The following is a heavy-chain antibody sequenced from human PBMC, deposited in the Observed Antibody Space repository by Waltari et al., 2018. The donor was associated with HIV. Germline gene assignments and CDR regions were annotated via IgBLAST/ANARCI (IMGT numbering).Heavy chain of an antibody. D-gene: IGHD2-2*01. V-gene: IGHV4-34*01. Sequence: QVQLRQWGAGLLKPSETLSLTCAVYGGSFSGSYWSWIRQCPGKGLAWIGEINHSGSTNYNPSLKSRVTISVDTSKNQFSLKLTSVTAADTAVFYCARARLVSRGQYCSTTSCLPHYYYYYGMDVWGQGTTVTVSS. J-gene: IGHJ6*02. CDR1: GGSFSGSY. CDR2: INHSGST. CDR3: ARARLVSRGQYCSTTSCLPHYYYYYGMDV.